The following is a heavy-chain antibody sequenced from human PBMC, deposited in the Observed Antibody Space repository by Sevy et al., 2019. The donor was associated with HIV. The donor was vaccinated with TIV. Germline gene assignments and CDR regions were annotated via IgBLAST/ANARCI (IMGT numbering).Heavy chain of an antibody. Sequence: GGSLRLSCAASGFTFSSYGMHWVRQAPGKGLEWVAFIRYDGSNKYYSDSVKGPFTISRDNSKNTLYLQMNSLRAEDTAVYYCAKDRVGYYGSGTYYSYYYGMDVWGQGTTVTVSS. J-gene: IGHJ6*02. CDR1: GFTFSSYG. V-gene: IGHV3-30*02. CDR2: IRYDGSNK. D-gene: IGHD3-10*01. CDR3: AKDRVGYYGSGTYYSYYYGMDV.